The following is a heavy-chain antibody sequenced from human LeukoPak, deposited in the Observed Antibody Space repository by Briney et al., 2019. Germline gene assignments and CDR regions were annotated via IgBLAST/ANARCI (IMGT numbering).Heavy chain of an antibody. V-gene: IGHV1-69*13. CDR3: AGDHGYYYDSSGYYYFDY. CDR2: IIPIFGTA. CDR1: GYTFTSYA. Sequence: SVKVSCEASGYTFTSYAISWVRQAPGQGLEWMGGIIPIFGTANYAQKFQGRVTITADESTSTAYMELSSLRSEDTAVYYCAGDHGYYYDSSGYYYFDYWGQGTLVTVSS. J-gene: IGHJ4*02. D-gene: IGHD3-22*01.